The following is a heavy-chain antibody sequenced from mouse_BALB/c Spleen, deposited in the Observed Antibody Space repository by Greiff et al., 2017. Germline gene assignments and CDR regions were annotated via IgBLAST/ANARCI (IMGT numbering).Heavy chain of an antibody. CDR1: GYTFTSYW. Sequence: DLVKPGASVKLSCKASGYTFTSYWINWLKQRPGQGLEWIGRIAPGSGSTYYNEMFKGKATLTVDTSSSTAYIQLSSLSSEDSAVYFCARGNYYDYSYYAMDYWGQGTSVTVSS. V-gene: IGHV1S41*01. CDR2: IAPGSGST. D-gene: IGHD2-4*01. CDR3: ARGNYYDYSYYAMDY. J-gene: IGHJ4*01.